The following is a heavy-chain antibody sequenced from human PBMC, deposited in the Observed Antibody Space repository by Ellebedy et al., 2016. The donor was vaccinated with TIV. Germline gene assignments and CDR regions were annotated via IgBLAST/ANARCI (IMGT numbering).Heavy chain of an antibody. J-gene: IGHJ4*02. CDR3: VRASGRKFGGVIVTPFDY. CDR1: GFTLDDYA. D-gene: IGHD3-16*02. V-gene: IGHV3-9*03. CDR2: IRWNSGNL. Sequence: SLKISCAASGFTLDDYAMHPGRPAPGKGLELVPGIRWNSGNLGYADSVKGRFTISRDNAKNSLYLQMNSLRAEDMTLYYCVRASGRKFGGVIVTPFDYWGQGTLVTVSS.